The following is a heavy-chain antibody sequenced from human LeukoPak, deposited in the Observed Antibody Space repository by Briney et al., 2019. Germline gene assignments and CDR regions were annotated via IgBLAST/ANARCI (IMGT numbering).Heavy chain of an antibody. Sequence: SETLSLTCTVSGGSISSYYWSWIRQPPGKGLEWIGYIYYSGSTNYDPSLKSRVTISVDTSKNQFSLKLSSVTAADTAVYYYARVWELDASDIWGQGTMVTVSS. CDR3: ARVWELDASDI. V-gene: IGHV4-59*08. CDR2: IYYSGST. CDR1: GGSISSYY. J-gene: IGHJ3*02. D-gene: IGHD1-26*01.